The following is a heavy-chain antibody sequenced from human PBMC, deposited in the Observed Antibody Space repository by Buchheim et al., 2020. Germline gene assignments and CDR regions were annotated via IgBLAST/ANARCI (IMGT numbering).Heavy chain of an antibody. CDR3: ARSRGYYYDTSGHDWFDT. CDR2: IYYSGNT. D-gene: IGHD3-22*01. Sequence: QLQLQEAGPGLVIPSETLSLTCTVSGVSISSSSDYWTWIRQPPGKGLEWIGNIYYSGNTYYKPSLRSRVTVSVDTSKNQFSLQVFSVTAADTAVYYCARSRGYYYDTSGHDWFDTWGQGIL. V-gene: IGHV4-39*01. CDR1: GVSISSSSDY. J-gene: IGHJ5*02.